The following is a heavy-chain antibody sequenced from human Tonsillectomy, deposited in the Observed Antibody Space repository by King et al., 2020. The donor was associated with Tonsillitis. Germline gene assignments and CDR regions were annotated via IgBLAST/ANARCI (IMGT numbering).Heavy chain of an antibody. D-gene: IGHD2-2*01. V-gene: IGHV4-31*03. Sequence: VQLQESGPGLVKPSQTLSLTCTVSGGSISSGGYYWSWIRQHPGKGLEWIGYIYYSGSTYYNPSLKSRVTISVDTSKNQFSLKLSSVTAADTAVYYCARDCSSTSGYGGWYFDLWGRGTLVTVSS. CDR1: GGSISSGGYY. CDR3: ARDCSSTSGYGGWYFDL. J-gene: IGHJ2*01. CDR2: IYYSGST.